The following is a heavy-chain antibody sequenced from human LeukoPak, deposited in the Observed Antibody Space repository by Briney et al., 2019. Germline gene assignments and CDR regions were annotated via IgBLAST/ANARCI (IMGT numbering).Heavy chain of an antibody. CDR2: ISGSGGST. CDR1: GFTFSSYA. Sequence: PGGSLRLSCAASGFTFSSYAMSWVRQAPGKGLEWVSAISGSGGSTYYADSVRGRFTISRDNSKNTLYLQMNSLRAEDTAVYYCAKDGDLISHGPHNYWGQGTLVTVSS. D-gene: IGHD3-16*01. CDR3: AKDGDLISHGPHNY. J-gene: IGHJ4*02. V-gene: IGHV3-23*01.